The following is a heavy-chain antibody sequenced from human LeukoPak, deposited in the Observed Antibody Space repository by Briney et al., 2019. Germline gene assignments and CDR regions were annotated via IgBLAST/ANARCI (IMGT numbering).Heavy chain of an antibody. CDR1: GYSFSTHG. D-gene: IGHD2-15*01. J-gene: IGHJ5*02. CDR2: IWYDGSRD. CDR3: VRILGGSRFDP. Sequence: GRSLRLSCVASGYSFSTHGIRWVRQAPGKGLEWVAVIWYDGSRDDYAESVKGRFTVSRDNANNTAYLQMNSLRVEDTAVYYCVRILGGSRFDPWGQGALVTVSS. V-gene: IGHV3-33*01.